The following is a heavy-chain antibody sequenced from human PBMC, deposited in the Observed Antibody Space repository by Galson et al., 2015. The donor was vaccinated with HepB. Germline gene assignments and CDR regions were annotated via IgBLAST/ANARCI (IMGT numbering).Heavy chain of an antibody. Sequence: SLRLSCAASGFTFSSYSMNWVRQAPGKGLEWVSSISSSSSYIYYADSVKGRFTISRDNAKNSLYLQMNSLRAEDTAVYYCARDSSAAAYLVALRYYYYGMDVWGQGTTVTVSS. J-gene: IGHJ6*02. V-gene: IGHV3-21*01. D-gene: IGHD6-13*01. CDR3: ARDSSAAAYLVALRYYYYGMDV. CDR1: GFTFSSYS. CDR2: ISSSSSYI.